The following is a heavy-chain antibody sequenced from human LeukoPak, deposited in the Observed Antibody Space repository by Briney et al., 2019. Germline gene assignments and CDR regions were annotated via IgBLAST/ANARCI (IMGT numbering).Heavy chain of an antibody. D-gene: IGHD6-19*01. J-gene: IGHJ4*02. CDR2: INHSGST. CDR3: ARGGASSGWFLD. Sequence: GSLRLSCAASGFTFSSYAMSWVRQAPGKGLEWIGEINHSGSTNYNPSLKSRVTISVDTSKNQFSLKLSSVTAADTAVYYCARGGASSGWFLDWGQGTLVTVSS. CDR1: GFTFSSYA. V-gene: IGHV4-34*01.